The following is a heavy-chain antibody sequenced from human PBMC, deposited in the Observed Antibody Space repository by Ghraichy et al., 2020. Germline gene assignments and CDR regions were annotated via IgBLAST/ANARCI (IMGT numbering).Heavy chain of an antibody. Sequence: GGSLRLSCAASGFRFSSHWMSWVRQAPGKGLEWVGNIKKDGSEKYYMDSVKGRFTISRDNAKNSVYLQMNSLRAEDTAVYYCARIERVWSLDYWGQGTLVTVSS. J-gene: IGHJ4*02. CDR3: ARIERVWSLDY. CDR2: IKKDGSEK. D-gene: IGHD2-8*02. CDR1: GFRFSSHW. V-gene: IGHV3-7*01.